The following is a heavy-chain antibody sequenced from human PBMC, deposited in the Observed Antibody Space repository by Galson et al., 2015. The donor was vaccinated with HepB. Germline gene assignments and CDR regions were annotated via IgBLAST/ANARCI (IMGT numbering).Heavy chain of an antibody. V-gene: IGHV4-39*01. CDR2: IYYSGST. CDR3: ASRDYSSSSFDP. Sequence: ETLSLTCTVSGGSISSSSYYWGWIRQPPGKGLEWIGSIYYSGSTYYNPSLKSRVTISVDTSKNQFSLKLSSVTAADTAVYYCASRDYSSSSFDPWGQGTLVTVSS. D-gene: IGHD6-6*01. J-gene: IGHJ5*02. CDR1: GGSISSSSYY.